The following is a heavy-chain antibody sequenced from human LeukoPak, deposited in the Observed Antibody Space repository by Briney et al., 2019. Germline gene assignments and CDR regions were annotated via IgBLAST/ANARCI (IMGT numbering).Heavy chain of an antibody. V-gene: IGHV4-39*01. CDR2: IYYSGST. D-gene: IGHD1-26*01. CDR3: ARQVVGANFDY. Sequence: KTSETLSLTCTVSGGSISSSGYYWGWIRQPPGKGLEWIASIYYSGSTYYNPSLKSRVTISVDTSKNQLSLKLSSLTAADTAVYYCARQVVGANFDYWGQGTLVTVSS. CDR1: GGSISSSGYY. J-gene: IGHJ4*02.